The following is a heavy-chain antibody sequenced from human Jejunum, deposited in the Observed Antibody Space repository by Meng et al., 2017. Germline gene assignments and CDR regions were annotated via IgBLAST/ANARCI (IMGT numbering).Heavy chain of an antibody. CDR1: GGSISSVYW. CDR2: IYHSGST. D-gene: IGHD5-18*01. Sequence: HVLLEESGPGLVRPSETLSLTCAVSGGSISSVYWWTWVRQSPGKGLEWIGEIYHSGSTNYNPSLKSRVTISVDKSKNQFSLKLTSVTAADTAVYYCARGGYYSFDYWGQGTLVTVSS. CDR3: ARGGYYSFDY. V-gene: IGHV4-4*02. J-gene: IGHJ4*02.